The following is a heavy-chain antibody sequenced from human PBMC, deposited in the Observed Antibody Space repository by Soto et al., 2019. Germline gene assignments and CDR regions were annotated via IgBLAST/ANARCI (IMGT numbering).Heavy chain of an antibody. J-gene: IGHJ6*02. CDR3: ARHLGAVPGTGYYYGMDV. D-gene: IGHD6-19*01. V-gene: IGHV4-39*01. CDR2: IYHNGRT. Sequence: QLQLQESGPGLVKPSETLSLTCTVSGGSISSTNYYWGWIRQPPGKGLEWIGSIYHNGRTYYNPPLKSRVTISVDTSKNQFSLKLNSVTAADTAVYYCARHLGAVPGTGYYYGMDVWGQGTTVTVSS. CDR1: GGSISSTNYY.